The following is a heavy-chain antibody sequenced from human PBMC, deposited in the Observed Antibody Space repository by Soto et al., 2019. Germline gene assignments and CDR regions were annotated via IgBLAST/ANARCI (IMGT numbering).Heavy chain of an antibody. CDR2: ISGSGGST. CDR1: GFTFSSYA. D-gene: IGHD3-10*01. CDR3: ATDLLSGYYYYGMDV. J-gene: IGHJ6*02. Sequence: PGGSLRLSCAASGFTFSSYAMSWVRQAPGKGLEWVSAISGSGGSTYYADSVKGRFTISRDNSKSTLYLQMNSLRAEDTAVYYCATDLLSGYYYYGMDVWGQGTTVTVSS. V-gene: IGHV3-23*01.